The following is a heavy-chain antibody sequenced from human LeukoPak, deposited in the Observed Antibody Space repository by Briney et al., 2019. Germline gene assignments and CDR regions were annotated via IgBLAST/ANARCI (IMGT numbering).Heavy chain of an antibody. V-gene: IGHV4-61*02. CDR3: AREVQVVVPAANYYYYYYYMDV. CDR1: GGSISSGSYY. J-gene: IGHJ6*03. D-gene: IGHD2-2*01. CDR2: IYTSGST. Sequence: SETLSLTCTVSGGSISSGSYYWSWIRQPAGKGLEWIGRIYTSGSTNYNPSLKSRVTISVDTSKNQFSLKLSSVTAADTAVYYCAREVQVVVPAANYYYYYYYMDVWGKGTTVTVSS.